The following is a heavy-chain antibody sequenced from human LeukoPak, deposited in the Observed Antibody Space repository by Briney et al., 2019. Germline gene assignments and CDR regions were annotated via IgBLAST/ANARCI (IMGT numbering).Heavy chain of an antibody. D-gene: IGHD6-13*01. CDR1: GFTFSDYY. CDR2: ISRNSYT. CDR3: ARMGIAAVGAYYFDY. J-gene: IGHJ4*02. V-gene: IGHV3-11*06. Sequence: GGSLRLSCAASGFTFSDYYMSWIRQAPGKGLEWVSYISRNSYTNYADSVKGRFTISRDNAKNSLYLQMASLRAEDTAVYYCARMGIAAVGAYYFDYWGQGTLSPSPQ.